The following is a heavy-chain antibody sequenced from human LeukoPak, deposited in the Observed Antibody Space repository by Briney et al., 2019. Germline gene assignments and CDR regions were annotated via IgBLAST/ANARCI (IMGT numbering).Heavy chain of an antibody. V-gene: IGHV4-39*01. CDR2: IYYSGST. Sequence: SETLSLTCTVSGGSISSSSYYWGWIRQPPGKGLEWIGSIYYSGSTYYNPSLKSRVTISVDTSKNQFSLKLSSVTAADTAVYYCARHLSFGELDYWGQGTLVTVSS. CDR1: GGSISSSSYY. CDR3: ARHLSFGELDY. J-gene: IGHJ4*02. D-gene: IGHD1-7*01.